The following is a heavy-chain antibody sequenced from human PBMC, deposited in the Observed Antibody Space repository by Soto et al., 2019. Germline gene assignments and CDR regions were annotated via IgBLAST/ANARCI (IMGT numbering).Heavy chain of an antibody. D-gene: IGHD1-26*01. Sequence: VQLVQSGPAVRKPGASVKVSCKVSGYTVSELSIHWVRQAPGKGLEWLGGVDPDDGETVYAQKFQGRVTMTEDTSTDTAYMELSGLRPEDSAVYYCAKEGEIATLGRVHGSYYYYPLDVWRQGTTVTVSS. CDR2: VDPDDGET. J-gene: IGHJ6*01. CDR1: GYTVSELS. CDR3: AKEGEIATLGRVHGSYYYYPLDV. V-gene: IGHV1-24*01.